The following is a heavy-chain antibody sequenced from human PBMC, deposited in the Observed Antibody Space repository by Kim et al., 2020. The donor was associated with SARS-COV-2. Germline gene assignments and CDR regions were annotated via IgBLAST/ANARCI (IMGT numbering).Heavy chain of an antibody. J-gene: IGHJ4*02. V-gene: IGHV3-43*01. Sequence: YADSVKGRFTISRDNSKNSLYLQMNSLRTEDTALYYCAKLSGYSGYEFDYWGQGTLVTVSS. D-gene: IGHD5-12*01. CDR3: AKLSGYSGYEFDY.